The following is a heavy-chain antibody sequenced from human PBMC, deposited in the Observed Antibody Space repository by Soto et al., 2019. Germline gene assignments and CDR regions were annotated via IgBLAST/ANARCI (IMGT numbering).Heavy chain of an antibody. CDR2: ISGYNGNT. Sequence: QVQLVQSGPEVRKPGASVKVSCKASGYIFSRYGTSWVRQAPGQGLEWMGWISGYNGNTKFGERDQGRVNVTTDTSTSTAYMELRSLRSDDTAVYYCAREAAAERNYYGLDVWGQGTTVIVSS. J-gene: IGHJ6*02. V-gene: IGHV1-18*01. D-gene: IGHD6-13*01. CDR3: AREAAAERNYYGLDV. CDR1: GYIFSRYG.